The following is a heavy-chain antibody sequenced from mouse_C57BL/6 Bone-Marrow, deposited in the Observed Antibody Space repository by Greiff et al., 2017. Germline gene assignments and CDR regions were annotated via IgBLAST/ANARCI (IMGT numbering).Heavy chain of an antibody. D-gene: IGHD5-1*01. CDR2: FHPYNDDT. CDR3: ARSSTFCYYFDY. CDR1: GYTFTTYP. Sequence: QVHVKQSGAELVKPGASVKMSCKASGYTFTTYPIEWMKQNHGKSLEWIGNFHPYNDDTKYNEKFKGKATLTVEKSSNTVYLELSRLTSDDSAVYYCARSSTFCYYFDYWGQGTTLTVSS. V-gene: IGHV1-47*01. J-gene: IGHJ2*01.